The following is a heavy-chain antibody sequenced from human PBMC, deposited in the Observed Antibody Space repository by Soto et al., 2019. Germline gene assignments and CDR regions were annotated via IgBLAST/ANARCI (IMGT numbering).Heavy chain of an antibody. V-gene: IGHV3-21*01. CDR1: GFTFSSYS. CDR3: ARTTLEYSSRQDWFDP. CDR2: ISSSSSYI. J-gene: IGHJ5*02. D-gene: IGHD6-6*01. Sequence: LRLSCAASGFTFSSYSMNWVRQAPGKGLEWVSSISSSSSYIYYADSVKGRFTISRDNAKNSLYLQMNSLRAEDTAVYYCARTTLEYSSRQDWFDPWGQGTLVTVSS.